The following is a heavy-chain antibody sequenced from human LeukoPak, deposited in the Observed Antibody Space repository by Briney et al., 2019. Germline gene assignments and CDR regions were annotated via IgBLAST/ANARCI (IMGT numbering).Heavy chain of an antibody. CDR3: VRRGGCSGGSCYSLYFDY. D-gene: IGHD2-15*01. V-gene: IGHV4-38-2*02. CDR2: IYYSGST. Sequence: SETLSLTCTVSGYSISSGYYWGWIRQPPGKGLEWIGTIYYSGSTYYNPSLNSRVTISVDTSKNQFSLKLTSVTAADTAVYYCVRRGGCSGGSCYSLYFDYWGQGTLVTVSS. CDR1: GYSISSGYY. J-gene: IGHJ4*02.